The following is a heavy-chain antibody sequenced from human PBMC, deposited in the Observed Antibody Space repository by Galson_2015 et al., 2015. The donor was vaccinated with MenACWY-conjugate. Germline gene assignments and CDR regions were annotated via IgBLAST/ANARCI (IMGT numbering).Heavy chain of an antibody. CDR2: IWYDGSNK. J-gene: IGHJ4*02. D-gene: IGHD4-11*01. V-gene: IGHV3-33*01. Sequence: SLRLSCAATGFTFSSSGMPWVRQAPGKGLEWVAVIWYDGSNKYYADSVKGRFTISRDNSKNTLYLQMNSLRAEDTAVYYCAREKVTTFDFDYWGQGTLVTVSS. CDR1: GFTFSSSG. CDR3: AREKVTTFDFDY.